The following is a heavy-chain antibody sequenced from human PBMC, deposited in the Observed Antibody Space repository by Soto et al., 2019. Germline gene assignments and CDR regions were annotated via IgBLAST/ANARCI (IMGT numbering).Heavy chain of an antibody. CDR1: GGSISHYY. CDR3: ARDRSTYGGGGTGEVKENWFDP. CDR2: AYYSGST. Sequence: LSLTCSVSGGSISHYYWSWIRQSPGKGLEWIGYAYYSGSTDYNPSLKSRVTMSVDTSKNQVSLKLNSVTTADTAVYYCARDRSTYGGGGTGEVKENWFDPWGPGTLVTVSS. D-gene: IGHD2-8*01. J-gene: IGHJ5*02. V-gene: IGHV4-59*01.